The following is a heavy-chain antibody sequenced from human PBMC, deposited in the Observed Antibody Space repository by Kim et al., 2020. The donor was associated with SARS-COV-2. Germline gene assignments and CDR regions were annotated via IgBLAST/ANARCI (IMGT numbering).Heavy chain of an antibody. CDR3: SGSLNF. Sequence: GGSLRLSCAASGFSFSSYWMDWVRQAPGKGLEWVANIKQDGSEKYYVDSVKGRFTISRDNAKNSLYLQMNSLRAEDTAVYYFSGSLNFWGQGTLVTVSS. CDR1: GFSFSSYW. J-gene: IGHJ4*02. V-gene: IGHV3-7*01. CDR2: IKQDGSEK.